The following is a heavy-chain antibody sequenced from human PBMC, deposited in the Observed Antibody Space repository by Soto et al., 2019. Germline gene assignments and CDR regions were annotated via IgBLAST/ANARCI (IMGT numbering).Heavy chain of an antibody. CDR3: ATNYYDSIDP. CDR1: GFTFSSYG. D-gene: IGHD3-22*01. CDR2: ISYDGSNK. V-gene: IGHV3-30*03. Sequence: PGGSLRLSWAASGFTFSSYGMHWVRQAPGKGLEWVAVISYDGSNKYYADSVKGRFTISRDNSKNTLYLQMNSLRAEDTAVYYCATNYYDSIDPWGQGTLVTVSS. J-gene: IGHJ5*02.